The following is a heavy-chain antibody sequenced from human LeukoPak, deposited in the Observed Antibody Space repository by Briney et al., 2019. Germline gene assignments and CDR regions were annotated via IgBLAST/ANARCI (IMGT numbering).Heavy chain of an antibody. CDR2: IKQDGSDK. CDR1: GFTFSNYW. CDR3: ARIGYSSSSFDY. Sequence: PGGSLRLSCAASGFTFSNYWMSWVRQAPGKGPEWVANIKQDGSDKNYVDSLKGRFTISRDNAKNSLYLQMNSLRAEDTAVYYCARIGYSSSSFDYWGQGTLVTVSS. V-gene: IGHV3-7*01. J-gene: IGHJ4*02. D-gene: IGHD6-6*01.